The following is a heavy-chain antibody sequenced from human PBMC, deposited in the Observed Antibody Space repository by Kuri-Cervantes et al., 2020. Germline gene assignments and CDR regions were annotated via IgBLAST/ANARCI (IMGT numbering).Heavy chain of an antibody. Sequence: GESLKISCAASGFTFSGYWMNWVRQTPGNGLVWVSFINGDGSNTMYADSVKGRFTISRDNAKNTLYLQMNSLRAEDTAVYYCLVPAATSWPLDVWGQGTTVTVSS. CDR1: GFTFSGYW. D-gene: IGHD2-2*01. CDR3: LVPAATSWPLDV. V-gene: IGHV3-74*03. CDR2: INGDGSNT. J-gene: IGHJ6*02.